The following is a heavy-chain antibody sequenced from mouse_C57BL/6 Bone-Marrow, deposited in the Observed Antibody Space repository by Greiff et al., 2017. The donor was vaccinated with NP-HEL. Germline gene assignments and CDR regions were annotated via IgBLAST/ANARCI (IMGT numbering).Heavy chain of an antibody. V-gene: IGHV1-34*01. CDR3: ARERDSSGKECYFDY. Sequence: EVQLQQSGPELVKPGASVKMSCKASGYTFTDYFMHWVKQSHGKSLEWIGYIYPNNGGNGYNQKFKGKANLTVDKSASTAYMELRSLTSEDSAVYYCARERDSSGKECYFDYWGKGTTLTVSS. D-gene: IGHD3-2*02. J-gene: IGHJ2*01. CDR2: IYPNNGGN. CDR1: GYTFTDYF.